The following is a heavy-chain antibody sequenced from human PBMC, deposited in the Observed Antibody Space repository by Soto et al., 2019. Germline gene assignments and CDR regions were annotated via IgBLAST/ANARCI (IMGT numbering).Heavy chain of an antibody. CDR3: ARDQGGTTMTTTSGPAFDI. CDR2: IYYSGST. CDR1: GGSISSGGYY. Sequence: QVQLQESGPGLVKPSQTLSLTCTVSGGSISSGGYYWGWNRQHPGKGLEWIGYIYYSGSTYYNPSLKSRVKITVDTSKNQFSRKLSSVTAADTAVYYCARDQGGTTMTTTSGPAFDIWGQGTMVTVSS. D-gene: IGHD4-17*01. V-gene: IGHV4-31*03. J-gene: IGHJ3*02.